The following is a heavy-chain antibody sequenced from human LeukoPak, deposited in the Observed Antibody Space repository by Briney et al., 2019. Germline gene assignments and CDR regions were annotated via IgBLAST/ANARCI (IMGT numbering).Heavy chain of an antibody. CDR2: VNWHGTT. D-gene: IGHD3-22*01. CDR3: AKDLTYESSGSVIDN. J-gene: IGHJ4*02. CDR1: GFIFEDYT. Sequence: GGSLRLSCAASGFIFEDYTMHWVRQVPGKTLEWVSLVNWHGTTYYADSLKGRFTISRDNTKNSLYLQMDSLRTEDTAFYYCAKDLTYESSGSVIDNWGLGTLVTVSS. V-gene: IGHV3-43*01.